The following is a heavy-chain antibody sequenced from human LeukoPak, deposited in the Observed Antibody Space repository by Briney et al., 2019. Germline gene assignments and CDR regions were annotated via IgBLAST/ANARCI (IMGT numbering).Heavy chain of an antibody. CDR3: ATSGYSNIDY. Sequence: GGSLRLSCAASGFTFSTYAMNWVRQAPGKGLEWVSGMRGSGARTYYADSVKGRSTISRDNPKNTLYLQMNSLRAEDTAVYYCATSGYSNIDYWGQGTLVTVSS. CDR2: MRGSGART. CDR1: GFTFSTYA. D-gene: IGHD4-11*01. J-gene: IGHJ4*02. V-gene: IGHV3-23*01.